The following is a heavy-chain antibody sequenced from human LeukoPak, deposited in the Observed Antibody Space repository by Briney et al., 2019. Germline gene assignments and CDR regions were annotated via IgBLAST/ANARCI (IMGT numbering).Heavy chain of an antibody. D-gene: IGHD3-22*01. CDR3: GKRGNFDRRGYYRFDY. Sequence: GASVKISCKASGYSFTNYAMYWVRQAPGQGLEWMGWINAGSGNTKYSQKFQGRVTITRDTSASTAYMELSSLRSEDTAVYYCGKRGNFDRRGYYRFDYWGQGTLVPVS. CDR2: INAGSGNT. CDR1: GYSFTNYA. J-gene: IGHJ4*02. V-gene: IGHV1-3*01.